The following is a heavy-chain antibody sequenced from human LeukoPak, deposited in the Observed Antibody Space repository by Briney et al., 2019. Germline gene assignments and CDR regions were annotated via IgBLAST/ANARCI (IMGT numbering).Heavy chain of an antibody. D-gene: IGHD5-24*01. CDR2: ISGRGGST. CDR3: AKDENSPYGSYYYYYMDV. V-gene: IGHV3-23*01. Sequence: GGSLRLSCAASGFTFSSYAMSWVRQAPGKGLEWVSAISGRGGSTYYADSVKGRFTISRDNSKNTLYLQMNSLRAEDTAVYYCAKDENSPYGSYYYYYMDVWGKGTTVTVSS. J-gene: IGHJ6*03. CDR1: GFTFSSYA.